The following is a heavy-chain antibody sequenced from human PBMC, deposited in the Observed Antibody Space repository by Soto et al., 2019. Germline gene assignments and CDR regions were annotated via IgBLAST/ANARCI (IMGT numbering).Heavy chain of an antibody. V-gene: IGHV4-30-2*01. D-gene: IGHD2-21*01. J-gene: IGHJ5*02. CDR1: GGSISSGSYS. CDR2: IYHSGNT. CDR3: SRIPSP. Sequence: LQLQESGSGLVKPSQTLSLTCAVSGGSISSGSYSWSWIRQPPGKGLEWIGYIYHSGNTYYNPSLKSRVPLSVDRSKNQFSLKLRSVTSVDTAVHYCSRIPSPCGQGTLVSVSP.